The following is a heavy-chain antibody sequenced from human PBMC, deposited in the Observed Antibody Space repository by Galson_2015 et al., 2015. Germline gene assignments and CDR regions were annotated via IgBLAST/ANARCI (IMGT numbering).Heavy chain of an antibody. CDR3: ARRDIMITFGGTDGFDI. V-gene: IGHV3-48*02. Sequence: SLRLSCAASGFTFSSYRMNWVRQAPGKGLEWVSYISSSSSTIYYADSVKGRFTISRDNAKNSLYLQMNSLRDEDTAVYYCARRDIMITFGGTDGFDIWGQGTMVTVSS. D-gene: IGHD3-16*01. CDR2: ISSSSSTI. J-gene: IGHJ3*02. CDR1: GFTFSSYR.